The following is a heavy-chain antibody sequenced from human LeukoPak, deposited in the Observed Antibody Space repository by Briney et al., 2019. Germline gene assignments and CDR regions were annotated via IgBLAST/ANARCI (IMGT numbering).Heavy chain of an antibody. CDR3: TSDRGITARPIFDS. V-gene: IGHV3-15*01. CDR1: GVTISNAY. D-gene: IGHD6-6*01. CDR2: IKSKSDGGTT. J-gene: IGHJ4*02. Sequence: GGSLRLSCPVSGVTISNAYMSWARQAPGKGLEWVGRIKSKSDGGTTDYAAPVKGRFTISRDDSKNTLYLQMDSLKTEDTAMYYCTSDRGITARPIFDSWGQGTLVTVSS.